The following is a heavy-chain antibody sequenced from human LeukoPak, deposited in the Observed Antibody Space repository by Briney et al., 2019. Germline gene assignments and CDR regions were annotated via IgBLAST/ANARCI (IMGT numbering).Heavy chain of an antibody. CDR3: ARGLRGVTTCFDY. CDR1: GFTFSSHA. D-gene: IGHD4-17*01. CDR2: ISSNGDSP. V-gene: IGHV3-64*01. J-gene: IGHJ4*02. Sequence: GGSLRLSCAASGFTFSSHAMYWVRQAPGKGLEYVSAISSNGDSPYYANSVKGRFTTSRDNSKNTLYLQMGSLRAEDMAVYYCARGLRGVTTCFDYWGRGTLVTVSS.